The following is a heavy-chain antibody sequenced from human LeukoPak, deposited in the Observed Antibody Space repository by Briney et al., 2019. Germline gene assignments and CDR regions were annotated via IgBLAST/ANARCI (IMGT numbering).Heavy chain of an antibody. Sequence: PSETLSLTCAVYGGSFSGYYWSWVRQPPGKGVEGIGEINHSGSTNYNPSLTSRGTISVDTSKNQFSLKLSSVTAADTAVYYCARARTMVRGVIIKPYYGMDVWGKGTTVTVSS. D-gene: IGHD3-10*01. CDR3: ARARTMVRGVIIKPYYGMDV. J-gene: IGHJ6*04. CDR1: GGSFSGYY. V-gene: IGHV4-34*01. CDR2: INHSGST.